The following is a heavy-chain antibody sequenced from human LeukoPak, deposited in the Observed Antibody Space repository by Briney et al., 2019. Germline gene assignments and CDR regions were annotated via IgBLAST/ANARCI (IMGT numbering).Heavy chain of an antibody. Sequence: SETLSLTCTVSGGSISGYYWSWIRQPPGKGLEWIDYITYSGSTNYNPSLKSRVTMSVDTSKNQFSLRLSSVTAADTAVYYCARHGSSYSFGCWGQGILVTVSS. CDR2: ITYSGST. D-gene: IGHD6-13*01. CDR3: ARHGSSYSFGC. CDR1: GGSISGYY. V-gene: IGHV4-59*08. J-gene: IGHJ4*02.